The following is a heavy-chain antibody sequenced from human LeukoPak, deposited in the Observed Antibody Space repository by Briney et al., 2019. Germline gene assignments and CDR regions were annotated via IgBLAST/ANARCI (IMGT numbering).Heavy chain of an antibody. D-gene: IGHD3-22*01. V-gene: IGHV3-64*04. CDR3: AKPADTITMIVVVINFDS. CDR2: IGPNGAST. CDR1: GFTFSNHF. Sequence: GGSLRLSCSTSGFTFSNHFMHWVRQAPGKGLEYVSSIGPNGASTLYADSVKGRFTISRDNSKNTLYLQMNTLRAEDTAVYYRAKPADTITMIVVVINFDSWGQGTLVTVPS. J-gene: IGHJ4*02.